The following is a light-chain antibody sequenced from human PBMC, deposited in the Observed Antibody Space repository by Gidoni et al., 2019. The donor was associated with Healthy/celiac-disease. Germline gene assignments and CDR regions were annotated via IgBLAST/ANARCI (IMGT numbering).Light chain of an antibody. CDR3: QAWDSSYVV. V-gene: IGLV3-1*01. CDR1: KLGDKY. Sequence: SYELTQPPSVSVFPGQTASITCSGDKLGDKYACWYQQKPGQSPVLVIYQDSKRPSGIPERFSGSNSGNTATLTISGTQAMDEADYYCQAWDSSYVVFGGGTKLTVL. J-gene: IGLJ2*01. CDR2: QDS.